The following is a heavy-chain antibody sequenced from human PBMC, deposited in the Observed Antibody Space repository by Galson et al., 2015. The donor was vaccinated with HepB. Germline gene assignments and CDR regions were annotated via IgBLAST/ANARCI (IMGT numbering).Heavy chain of an antibody. CDR3: ARYLERWELWSPSSDY. V-gene: IGHV3-7*03. CDR2: IKPDGGER. CDR1: GFTFSTYW. Sequence: SLRLSCAASGFTFSTYWMSWVRQAPGKGLEWVANIKPDGGERLYVDSVKGRFTVSRDNAQNSLYLQMNSLRAEDTAVYYCARYLERWELWSPSSDYWGQGTLVTVSS. D-gene: IGHD3-16*01. J-gene: IGHJ4*02.